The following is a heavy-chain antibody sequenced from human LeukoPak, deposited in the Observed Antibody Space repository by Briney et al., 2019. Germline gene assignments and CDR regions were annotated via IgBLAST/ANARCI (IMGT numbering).Heavy chain of an antibody. D-gene: IGHD3-10*01. V-gene: IGHV4-31*11. CDR2: IYYSGST. J-gene: IGHJ5*02. Sequence: SQTLSLTCAVSGGSISSGGYYWSWIRQHPGKGLEWIGYIYYSGSTYYNPSLKSRVTISVDTSKNQFSLKLSSVTAADTAEYYCARENQLGSGSYPGRFDPWGQGTLVTVSS. CDR1: GGSISSGGYY. CDR3: ARENQLGSGSYPGRFDP.